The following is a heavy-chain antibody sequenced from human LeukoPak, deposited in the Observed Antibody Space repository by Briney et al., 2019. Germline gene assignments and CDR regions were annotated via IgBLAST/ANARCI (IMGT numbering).Heavy chain of an antibody. D-gene: IGHD1-14*01. V-gene: IGHV3-64*02. CDR1: GFTLSSFS. CDR3: ARVGPETAFDY. CDR2: INYKGGTT. Sequence: GGSLRLSCAASGFTLSSFSMHWVRQSPGRGLEYVSAINYKGGTTYYADSVKGRFTISRDNSKNTPYLQMASLRDEDMAVYYCARVGPETAFDYWGQGTLVTVSS. J-gene: IGHJ4*02.